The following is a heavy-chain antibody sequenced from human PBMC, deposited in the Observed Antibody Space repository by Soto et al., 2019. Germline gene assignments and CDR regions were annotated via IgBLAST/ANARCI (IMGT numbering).Heavy chain of an antibody. CDR2: IYYSGST. CDR1: GGSISSSSYY. J-gene: IGHJ4*02. CDR3: ARCGYTARTLDY. V-gene: IGHV4-39*01. D-gene: IGHD5-18*01. Sequence: QLQLQESGPGLVKPSETLSLTCTVSGGSISSSSYYWGWIRQPPGKGLEWIGSIYYSGSTYYNPSLKSRVTISVDTSKNQFSLKLSSVTAADTAVYYCARCGYTARTLDYWGQGTLVTVSS.